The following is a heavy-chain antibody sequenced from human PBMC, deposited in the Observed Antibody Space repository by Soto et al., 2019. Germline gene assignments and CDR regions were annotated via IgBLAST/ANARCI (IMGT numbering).Heavy chain of an antibody. J-gene: IGHJ5*02. CDR1: GGSISSGDYS. V-gene: IGHV4-30-2*01. CDR3: ARAGPGFCTTGVCWFDP. CDR2: IYLIGST. Sequence: QLQLQESGSGLVKPSQTLSLTCAVSGGSISSGDYSWSWIRQPPGKGLEWIGYIYLIGSTYYSPYLKSRVTISIDRSKNQFSLNLSSVTAADTAVYYCARAGPGFCTTGVCWFDPWGQGTLVTVSS. D-gene: IGHD2-8*01.